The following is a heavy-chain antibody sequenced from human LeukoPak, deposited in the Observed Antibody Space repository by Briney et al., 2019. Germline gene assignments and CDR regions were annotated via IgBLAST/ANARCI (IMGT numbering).Heavy chain of an antibody. CDR1: GFTFSSHW. D-gene: IGHD4-23*01. Sequence: GKSLTLSCSASGFTFSSHWMHWVRPAPGQGLLWVSRINTDGSATYYADSVKGRFTISRDNAKNTLHLQMNSLRAEDTAVYYCARDHYGGNSDYWGQGTLVTVSS. CDR2: INTDGSAT. V-gene: IGHV3-74*01. J-gene: IGHJ4*02. CDR3: ARDHYGGNSDY.